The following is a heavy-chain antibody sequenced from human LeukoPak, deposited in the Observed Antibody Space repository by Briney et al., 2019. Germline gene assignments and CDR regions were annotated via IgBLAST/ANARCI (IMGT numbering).Heavy chain of an antibody. CDR1: GFTFSDHF. CDR3: VRVGSVAGSDYLDY. V-gene: IGHV3-72*01. Sequence: GGSLRLSCAVSGFTFSDHFLDWVRQAPGKGLEWVGRSRNKAKSYTTGYAASVKGRFTISRDDSKNSLSLQMNSLKTEDTAVYYCVRVGSVAGSDYLDYWGQGTLVTVSS. CDR2: SRNKAKSYTT. J-gene: IGHJ4*02. D-gene: IGHD6-19*01.